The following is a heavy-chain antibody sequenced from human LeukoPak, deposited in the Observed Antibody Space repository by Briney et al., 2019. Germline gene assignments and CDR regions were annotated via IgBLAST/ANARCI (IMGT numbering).Heavy chain of an antibody. CDR1: GYTFTSYG. J-gene: IGHJ4*02. Sequence: ASVKVSCKASGYTFTSYGISWVRQAPGQGLEWMGWISAYNGSTNYAQKLQGRVTMTTDTSTSTAYMELRSLRSDDTAVYYCARDMSSSGWYTSVSNIYYFDYWGQGTLVTVSS. CDR2: ISAYNGST. CDR3: ARDMSSSGWYTSVSNIYYFDY. D-gene: IGHD6-19*01. V-gene: IGHV1-18*04.